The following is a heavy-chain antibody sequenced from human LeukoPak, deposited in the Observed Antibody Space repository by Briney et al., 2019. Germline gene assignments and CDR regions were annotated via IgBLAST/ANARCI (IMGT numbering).Heavy chain of an antibody. J-gene: IGHJ4*02. CDR2: ISGSGGST. D-gene: IGHD1-26*01. CDR3: ARDPGGSYPN. Sequence: GGSLRLSCAASGFTFSSYGMSWVRQAPGKGLEWVSAISGSGGSTYYADSVKGRFTISRDNAKNSLYLQMNSLRAEDTALYYCARDPGGSYPNWGQGTLVTVSP. CDR1: GFTFSSYG. V-gene: IGHV3-23*01.